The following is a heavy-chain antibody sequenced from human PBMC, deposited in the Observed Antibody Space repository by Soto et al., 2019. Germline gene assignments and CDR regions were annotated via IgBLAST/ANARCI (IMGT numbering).Heavy chain of an antibody. Sequence: SETLSLTCTVPGGSISDDTYYWGWIRQPPGKGLEWIGSMYYSGTSSYNPSLKSRVSMSVDTSKKQLSLRLTSVTAADTAVYYCARLHCDSPNCVPLDPWGQGTLVTVSS. CDR1: GGSISDDTYY. D-gene: IGHD3-22*01. CDR3: ARLHCDSPNCVPLDP. V-gene: IGHV4-39*01. J-gene: IGHJ5*02. CDR2: MYYSGTS.